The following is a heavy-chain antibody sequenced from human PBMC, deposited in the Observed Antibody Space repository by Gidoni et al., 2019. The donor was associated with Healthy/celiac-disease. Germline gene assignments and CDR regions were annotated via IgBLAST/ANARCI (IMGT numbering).Heavy chain of an antibody. CDR1: GFTFRSYS. J-gene: IGHJ3*02. CDR3: ARVTDIVVVVATKDAFDI. V-gene: IGHV3-21*01. D-gene: IGHD2-15*01. Sequence: EVQLVESGGGLVKPGGSLRLSCAASGFTFRSYSMNWVRQAPGKGLEWVSSISSSSSYIYYADSVKGRFTISRDNAKNSLYLQMNSLRAEDTAVYYCARVTDIVVVVATKDAFDIWGQGTMVTVSS. CDR2: ISSSSSYI.